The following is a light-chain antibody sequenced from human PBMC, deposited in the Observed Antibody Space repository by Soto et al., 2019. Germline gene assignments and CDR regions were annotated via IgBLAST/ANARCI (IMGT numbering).Light chain of an antibody. J-gene: IGKJ3*01. Sequence: DIVMTQSPDSLAVSLGERATINCKSSQSVLYSSNNKNYLAWYQQKPGQPPKLLIYWASTRESGVPDRFSGSGSWTDFTLTISSLQAGDVAVYYCQQYYTTPPTFGPGTKVDFK. CDR2: WAS. CDR1: QSVLYSSNNKNY. V-gene: IGKV4-1*01. CDR3: QQYYTTPPT.